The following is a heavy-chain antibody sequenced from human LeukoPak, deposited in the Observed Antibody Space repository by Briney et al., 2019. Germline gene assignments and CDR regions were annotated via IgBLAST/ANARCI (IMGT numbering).Heavy chain of an antibody. D-gene: IGHD5-12*01. CDR3: AKIRGYSGYDWRVYYFDY. J-gene: IGHJ4*02. CDR2: ISPSSGST. Sequence: GGSLRLSCAASGFTISSYVISWVRQAPGKGLEWVSDISPSSGSTYYADSVKGRFTISRDNSKNTLYLQMNSLRAEDTAVYYCAKIRGYSGYDWRVYYFDYWGQGTLVTVSS. CDR1: GFTISSYV. V-gene: IGHV3-23*01.